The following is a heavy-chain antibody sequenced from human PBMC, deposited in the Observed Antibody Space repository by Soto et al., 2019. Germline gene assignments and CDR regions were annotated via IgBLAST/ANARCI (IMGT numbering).Heavy chain of an antibody. CDR3: ARAGKYGDYIDY. D-gene: IGHD4-17*01. J-gene: IGHJ4*02. CDR1: GYTFTVYY. CDR2: INPNSGGT. Sequence: VASVKVSCKASGYTFTVYYMHWVRQAPGQGLEWMGWINPNSGGTNYAQKFQGWVTMTRDTSISTAYMELSRLRSDDTAVYYCARAGKYGDYIDYWGQGTLVTVSS. V-gene: IGHV1-2*04.